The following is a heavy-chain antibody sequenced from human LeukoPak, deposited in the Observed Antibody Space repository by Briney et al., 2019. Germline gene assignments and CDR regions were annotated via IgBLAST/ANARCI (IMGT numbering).Heavy chain of an antibody. V-gene: IGHV5-51*01. J-gene: IGHJ4*02. D-gene: IGHD3-22*01. CDR2: IYPGDSDT. Sequence: GESLQISCQGSGYSFSSYWIGWVRQMPGKGPEWMGLIYPGDSDTRYSPSFQGQVTISADKSISTVYLQWSSLKASDTAIYYCARQRLLLPPYFNYWGQGTLVTVSS. CDR1: GYSFSSYW. CDR3: ARQRLLLPPYFNY.